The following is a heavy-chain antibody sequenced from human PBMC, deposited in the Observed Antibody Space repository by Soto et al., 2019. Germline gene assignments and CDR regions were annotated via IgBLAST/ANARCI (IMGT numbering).Heavy chain of an antibody. V-gene: IGHV3-23*01. CDR3: ATPPDSLLLWFGELPYYYYMDV. CDR1: GFTFSSYA. Sequence: GGSLRLSCAASGFTFSSYAMSWVRQAPGKGLEWVSAISGSGGSTYYADSVKGRFTISRDNSKNTLYLQMNSLRAEDTAVYYCATPPDSLLLWFGELPYYYYMDVWGKGTTVTVSS. CDR2: ISGSGGST. D-gene: IGHD3-10*01. J-gene: IGHJ6*03.